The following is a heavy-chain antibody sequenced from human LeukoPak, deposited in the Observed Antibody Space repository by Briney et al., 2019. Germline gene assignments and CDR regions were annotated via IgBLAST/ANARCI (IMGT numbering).Heavy chain of an antibody. D-gene: IGHD6-13*01. J-gene: IGHJ5*02. CDR2: INHSGST. CDR3: AREIKYSSSWYVPSVRFDP. CDR1: GGSFSGYY. Sequence: PSETLSFTCAVYGGSFSGYYWSWIRQPPGKGLEWIGEINHSGSTNYNPSLKSRVTISVDTSKNQFSLKLSSVTAADTAVYYCAREIKYSSSWYVPSVRFDPWGQGTLVTVSS. V-gene: IGHV4-34*01.